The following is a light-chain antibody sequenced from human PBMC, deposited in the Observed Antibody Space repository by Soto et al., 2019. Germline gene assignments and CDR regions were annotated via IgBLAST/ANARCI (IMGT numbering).Light chain of an antibody. Sequence: DIQMTQSPSTLSASVGDRVTITCRASQSISSWLAWYQQKPGEAPKLLIYEGSTLERGDPSRFSGSGSGTEFTLTISSLQTDDFATFYCQQYNTYSRTFGQGTKVEVK. V-gene: IGKV1-5*03. CDR2: EGS. CDR1: QSISSW. CDR3: QQYNTYSRT. J-gene: IGKJ1*01.